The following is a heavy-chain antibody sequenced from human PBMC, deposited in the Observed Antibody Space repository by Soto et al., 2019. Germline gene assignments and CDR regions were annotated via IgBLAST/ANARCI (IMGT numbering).Heavy chain of an antibody. J-gene: IGHJ6*02. D-gene: IGHD2-15*01. CDR3: AKDQFDCSGGSCYSDYYYGMDV. CDR2: ISYDGSNK. CDR1: GFTFSSYA. Sequence: PGGSLRLSCVASGFTFSSYAMHWVRQAPGKGLEWVAVISYDGSNKYYADSVKGRFTISRDNSKNTLYLQMNSLRAEDTAVYYCAKDQFDCSGGSCYSDYYYGMDVWGQGTTVTVSS. V-gene: IGHV3-30-3*01.